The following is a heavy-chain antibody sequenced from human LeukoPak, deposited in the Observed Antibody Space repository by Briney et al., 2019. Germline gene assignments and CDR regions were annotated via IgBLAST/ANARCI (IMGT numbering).Heavy chain of an antibody. CDR2: IGVRGDDT. CDR1: GFTFSSHV. D-gene: IGHD3-16*01. Sequence: PGGSLRLSCAASGFTFSSHVMSWVRQAPGKGLEWVSGIGVRGDDTYYADSVKGRFTISRDNSKNTLYLQMNSLRAEDTAVYYCAKEHDYVPFDIWGQGTMVTVSS. V-gene: IGHV3-23*01. J-gene: IGHJ3*02. CDR3: AKEHDYVPFDI.